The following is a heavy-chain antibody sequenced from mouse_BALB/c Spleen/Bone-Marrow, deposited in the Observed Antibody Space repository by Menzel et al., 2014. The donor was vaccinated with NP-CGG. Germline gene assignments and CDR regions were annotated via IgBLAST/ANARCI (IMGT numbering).Heavy chain of an antibody. CDR2: INPYNGDT. D-gene: IGHD2-14*01. V-gene: IGHV1-20*02. CDR1: GYSFTGNF. CDR3: GTGGGNYGMGC. J-gene: IGHJ4*01. Sequence: EVQLPESGPELVKPGAPAKIPCKASGYSFTGNFMNWVKQSHGKSLEWIGRINPYNGDTFYNQKFKGEATLTVDKSSSTAHMELLSLASEDSAVFYCGTGGGNYGMGCWAQATSVTV.